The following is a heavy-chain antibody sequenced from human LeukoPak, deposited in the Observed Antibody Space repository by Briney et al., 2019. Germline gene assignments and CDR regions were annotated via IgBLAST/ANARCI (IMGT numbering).Heavy chain of an antibody. J-gene: IGHJ5*02. Sequence: PGGSLRLSCAASGFTFSSYGMHWVRQAPGKGLEWVSSISSSSSYIYYADSVKGRFTISRDNSKNTLYLQMNSLRAEDTAVYYCAKDHLPIAVAGTWFDPWGQGTLVTVSS. D-gene: IGHD6-19*01. V-gene: IGHV3-21*01. CDR1: GFTFSSYG. CDR2: ISSSSSYI. CDR3: AKDHLPIAVAGTWFDP.